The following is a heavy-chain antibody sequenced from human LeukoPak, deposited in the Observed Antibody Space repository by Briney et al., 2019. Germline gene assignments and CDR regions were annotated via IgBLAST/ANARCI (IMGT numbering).Heavy chain of an antibody. D-gene: IGHD2-15*01. J-gene: IGHJ4*02. Sequence: SETLSLTCTVAGGSISSYYWSWIRQPPGKGLEWVGYIYYRVSTNYNPSLKSRVTISVATSKTQFSLKLSSVTAADTDVYYCASLTRYCSGGSCYVYFDYWGQGTLVTVSS. CDR2: IYYRVST. V-gene: IGHV4-59*08. CDR1: GGSISSYY. CDR3: ASLTRYCSGGSCYVYFDY.